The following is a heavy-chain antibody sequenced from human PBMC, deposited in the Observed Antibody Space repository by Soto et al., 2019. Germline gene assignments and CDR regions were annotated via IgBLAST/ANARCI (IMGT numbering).Heavy chain of an antibody. D-gene: IGHD6-13*01. CDR3: ARGGGGKAAAGRRWFDP. J-gene: IGHJ5*02. CDR1: GGSFSGYY. V-gene: IGHV4-34*01. Sequence: QVQLQQWGAGLLKPSETLSLTCAVYGGSFSGYYWSWIRQPPGKGLEWIGEINNSGSNNYNPSLKSRVTISVDTSKNQFFLKLSSVTAADTAVYYCARGGGGKAAAGRRWFDPWGQGTLVTVSS. CDR2: INNSGSN.